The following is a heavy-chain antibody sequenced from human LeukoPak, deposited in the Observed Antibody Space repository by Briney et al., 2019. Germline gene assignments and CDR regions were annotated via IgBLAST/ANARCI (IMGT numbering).Heavy chain of an antibody. CDR1: GFTFSSYW. CDR2: ISGSGGST. D-gene: IGHD3-3*01. J-gene: IGHJ5*02. V-gene: IGHV3-23*01. CDR3: AKAIQGFWSGPDH. Sequence: PGGSLRLSCAASGFTFSSYWMHWVRQAPGKGLEWVSAISGSGGSTYYADSVKGRFTISRDNSKNTLYLQMNSLRGEDTAVYYCAKAIQGFWSGPDHWGQGTLVTVSS.